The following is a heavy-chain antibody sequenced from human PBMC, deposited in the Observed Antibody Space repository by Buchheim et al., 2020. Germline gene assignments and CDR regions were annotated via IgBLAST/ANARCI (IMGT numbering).Heavy chain of an antibody. CDR1: GYTFTSYY. D-gene: IGHD3-22*01. J-gene: IGHJ5*02. V-gene: IGHV1-46*01. CDR2: INPSGGST. Sequence: QVQLVQSGAEVKKPGASVKVSCKASGYTFTSYYMHWVRQAPGQGLEWMGIINPSGGSTSYAQKFQGRVTMTRDTSTSTVYMELSSLRSEDTAVYYCVRDLSTTDYYDSSGLLLSSWFDPWGQGTL. CDR3: VRDLSTTDYYDSSGLLLSSWFDP.